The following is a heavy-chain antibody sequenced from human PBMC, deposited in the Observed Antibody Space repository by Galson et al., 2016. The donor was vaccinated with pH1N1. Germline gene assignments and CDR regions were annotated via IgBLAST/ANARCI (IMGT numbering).Heavy chain of an antibody. V-gene: IGHV3-33*03. CDR2: IWYDGRNE. J-gene: IGHJ4*02. D-gene: IGHD3-10*02. CDR1: GFKFDTFG. CDR3: VSSGGTVTTFGSG. Sequence: SLRLSCAASGFKFDTFGMHWVRQAPGKGLEWVALIWYDGRNEDYADSMKGRFTISRDNAKNSLYLQMNSLRAEDTAVYYCVSSGGTVTTFGSGWGQGTLVTVSS.